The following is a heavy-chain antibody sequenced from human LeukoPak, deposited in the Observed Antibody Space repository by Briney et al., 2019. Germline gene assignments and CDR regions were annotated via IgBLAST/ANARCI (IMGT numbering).Heavy chain of an antibody. J-gene: IGHJ4*02. CDR1: GFTFSSYS. CDR3: ARVAGRGYSGYDLWNY. V-gene: IGHV3-21*01. D-gene: IGHD5-12*01. CDR2: ISSSSSYI. Sequence: SGGSLRLSCAASGFTFSSYSMNWVRQAPGKGLEWVSSISSSSSYIYYADSVKGRFTISRDNAKNSLYLQMNSLRAEDTAVYYCARVAGRGYSGYDLWNYWGQGTLVTVSS.